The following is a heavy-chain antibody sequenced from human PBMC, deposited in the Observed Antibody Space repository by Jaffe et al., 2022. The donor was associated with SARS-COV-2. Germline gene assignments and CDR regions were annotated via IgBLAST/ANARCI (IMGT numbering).Heavy chain of an antibody. D-gene: IGHD2-15*01. Sequence: EVQLVESGGGLVKPGGSLRLSCAASGFTFSSYNMKWVRQAPGKGLEWVASISSNWNYIYYADSVRGRFTISRDNAKNSLYLQMNSLTAEDTAVYYCARKGFDESRYCSTGSCYSAGYFYHMDVWGKGTTVTVSS. CDR2: ISSNWNYI. J-gene: IGHJ6*03. V-gene: IGHV3-21*01. CDR3: ARKGFDESRYCSTGSCYSAGYFYHMDV. CDR1: GFTFSSYN.